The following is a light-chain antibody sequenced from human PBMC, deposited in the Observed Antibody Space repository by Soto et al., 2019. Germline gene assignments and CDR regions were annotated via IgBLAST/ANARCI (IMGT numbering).Light chain of an antibody. Sequence: EIVLTYSPATLSLSPWERATLSCRASQSVSSYLAWYQQKPGQAPRLLIYGASSRATGIPDRFSGSGSGTDFTLTIRRLEPEDIAVYYCQQYGQTFGQATKVDIK. CDR3: QQYGQT. V-gene: IGKV3-20*01. CDR1: QSVSSY. J-gene: IGKJ1*01. CDR2: GAS.